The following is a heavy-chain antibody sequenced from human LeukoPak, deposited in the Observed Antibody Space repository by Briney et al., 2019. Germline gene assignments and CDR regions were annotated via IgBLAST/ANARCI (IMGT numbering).Heavy chain of an antibody. J-gene: IGHJ4*02. CDR2: VYHSVST. Sequence: SETLSLTCAVSGGSISSSYWWSWVRQPPGKGLEWIGEVYHSVSTNYYPSLKSRVTISVDTSKNQFSLKLSSVTAADTAVYYCARGRKYTSGYRVTELGSGYSDYWGQGTLVTVSS. D-gene: IGHD5-18*01. CDR1: GGSISSSYW. CDR3: ARGRKYTSGYRVTELGSGYSDY. V-gene: IGHV4-4*02.